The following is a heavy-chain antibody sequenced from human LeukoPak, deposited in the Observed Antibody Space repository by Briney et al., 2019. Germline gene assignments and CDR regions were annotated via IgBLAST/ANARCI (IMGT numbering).Heavy chain of an antibody. CDR2: ISYDGSSK. CDR3: ARDRRSRDGYNLDY. J-gene: IGHJ4*02. D-gene: IGHD5-24*01. CDR1: GFTFSSYA. V-gene: IGHV3-30*01. Sequence: PGGSLRLSCAASGFTFSSYAMHWVRQAPGKGLEWVAVISYDGSSKYYADSVKGRFTISRDNSKNTLYLQMNSLRAEDTAVYYCARDRRSRDGYNLDYWGQGTLVTVSP.